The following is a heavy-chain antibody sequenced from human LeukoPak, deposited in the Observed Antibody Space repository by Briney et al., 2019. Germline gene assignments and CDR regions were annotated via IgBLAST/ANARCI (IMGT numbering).Heavy chain of an antibody. J-gene: IGHJ4*02. D-gene: IGHD3-3*01. V-gene: IGHV3-33*08. Sequence: GGSLRLSCAASGSTFRSYWMSWVRQAPGKGLEWVAVIWYDGSNKYYADSVKGRFTISRDNSKNTLYLQMNSLRAEDTAVYYCARDGPDYDFWSGPAAALFDYWGQGTLVTVSS. CDR2: IWYDGSNK. CDR3: ARDGPDYDFWSGPAAALFDY. CDR1: GSTFRSYW.